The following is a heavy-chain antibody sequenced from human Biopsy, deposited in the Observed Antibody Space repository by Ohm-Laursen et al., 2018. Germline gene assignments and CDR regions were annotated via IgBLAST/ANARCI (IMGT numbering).Heavy chain of an antibody. J-gene: IGHJ5*02. Sequence: SETLSLTCTVSGGSISNNNYYWGWIRQPPGKGQEWIGSIFYRGSTHYKPSLKRRINISVDTSKNQFSLKLNSVTAADTAVYYCARDYDTSGYYYVSWGQGTLVTVSS. CDR2: IFYRGST. CDR3: ARDYDTSGYYYVS. V-gene: IGHV4-39*01. CDR1: GGSISNNNYY. D-gene: IGHD3-22*01.